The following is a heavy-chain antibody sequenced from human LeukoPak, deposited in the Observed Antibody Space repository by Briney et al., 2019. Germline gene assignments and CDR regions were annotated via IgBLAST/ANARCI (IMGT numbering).Heavy chain of an antibody. D-gene: IGHD3-10*01. V-gene: IGHV1-69*06. CDR3: ARTTVRGVIGGY. J-gene: IGHJ1*01. Sequence: SVKVSCKASGGTFSSYAISWVRQAPGQGLEWMGRIIPIFGTANYAQKFQGRVKFTADKSTTTAYMEPSSLRSEDTAVYYCARTTVRGVIGGYWGQGTLVTVSS. CDR2: IIPIFGTA. CDR1: GGTFSSYA.